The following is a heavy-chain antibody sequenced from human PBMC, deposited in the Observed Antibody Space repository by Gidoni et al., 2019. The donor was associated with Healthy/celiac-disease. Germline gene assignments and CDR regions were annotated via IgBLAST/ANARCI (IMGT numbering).Heavy chain of an antibody. D-gene: IGHD6-19*01. CDR3: WNSGGGRFDY. V-gene: IGHV4-39*01. CDR1: GGSISRSSYY. Sequence: QLQLQESGTGLVKPSEPLSLTCTVSGGSISRSSYYWGWLRQPPGKGLEWIGSIYYSGSTYYNPSLKSRVTISVDTSKNQFSLKLSSVTAADTAVYYCWNSGGGRFDYWGQGTLVTVSS. J-gene: IGHJ4*02. CDR2: IYYSGST.